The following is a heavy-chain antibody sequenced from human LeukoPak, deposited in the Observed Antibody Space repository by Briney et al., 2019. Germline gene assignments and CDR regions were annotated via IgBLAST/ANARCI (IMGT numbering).Heavy chain of an antibody. V-gene: IGHV1-2*04. D-gene: IGHD3-22*01. J-gene: IGHJ1*01. Sequence: ASVKVSCKASGYTFTGYYMHWVRQAPGQGLEWMGWINPNSGGTNYAQKFQGWVTMTRDTSISTAYMELSRLRSDDTAVYYCAREDDSSGRGGFQHWGQGTLVTVSS. CDR3: AREDDSSGRGGFQH. CDR2: INPNSGGT. CDR1: GYTFTGYY.